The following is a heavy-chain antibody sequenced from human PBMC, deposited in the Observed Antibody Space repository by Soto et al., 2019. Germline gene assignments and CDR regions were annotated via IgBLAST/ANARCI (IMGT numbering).Heavy chain of an antibody. V-gene: IGHV3-23*01. CDR1: GFTFSGYA. J-gene: IGHJ4*02. CDR2: ISGSGGST. D-gene: IGHD3-10*01. Sequence: GGSLRLSCEASGFTFSGYAMSWVRQAPGKGLEWVSAISGSGGSTYYADSVKGRFTISRDNSKNTLYLQMNSLRAEDTAVYYCAKGYRGVIITPFDYWGQGTLVTVSS. CDR3: AKGYRGVIITPFDY.